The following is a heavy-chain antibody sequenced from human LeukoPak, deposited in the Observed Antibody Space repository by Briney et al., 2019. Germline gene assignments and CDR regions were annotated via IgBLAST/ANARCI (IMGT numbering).Heavy chain of an antibody. CDR1: GGSITNYY. J-gene: IGHJ4*02. V-gene: IGHV4-59*01. CDR3: ARGVGALGY. Sequence: PSETLSLTCSVSGGSITNYYWSWIRQPPGRGLEWIGYIYYRGNTYYNASLKSRVTISVDTSQNEVSLNLTSVTAADTAVYYCARGVGALGYWGRGTLVTVSS. CDR2: IYYRGNT. D-gene: IGHD3-16*01.